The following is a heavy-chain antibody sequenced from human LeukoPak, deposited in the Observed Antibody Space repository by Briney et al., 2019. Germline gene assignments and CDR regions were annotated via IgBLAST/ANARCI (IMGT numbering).Heavy chain of an antibody. V-gene: IGHV3-21*01. Sequence: GGSLRLSCAASGFTFSTYGLNWVRQAPGEGLEWVSTITSDSAYIYYADSVKGRFTISRDNAKSSLYLQMNSLRAEDTAVYYCARATDFWSGYYPDYWGQGTLVTVSS. CDR2: ITSDSAYI. CDR3: ARATDFWSGYYPDY. CDR1: GFTFSTYG. D-gene: IGHD3-3*01. J-gene: IGHJ4*02.